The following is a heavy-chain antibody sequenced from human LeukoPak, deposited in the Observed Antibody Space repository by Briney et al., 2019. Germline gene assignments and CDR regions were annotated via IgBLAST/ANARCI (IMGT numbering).Heavy chain of an antibody. D-gene: IGHD2-2*01. CDR2: INPSGGST. Sequence: VASVKVSCKASGYTFTSYYMHWVRQAPGQGLEWMGIINPSGGSTSYAQKFQGRVTMTRDTSTSTVYMELSSLRSEDTAVYYCARDLFVVVPAAIVVTFSLDYWGQGTLVTVSS. V-gene: IGHV1-46*01. J-gene: IGHJ4*02. CDR3: ARDLFVVVPAAIVVTFSLDY. CDR1: GYTFTSYY.